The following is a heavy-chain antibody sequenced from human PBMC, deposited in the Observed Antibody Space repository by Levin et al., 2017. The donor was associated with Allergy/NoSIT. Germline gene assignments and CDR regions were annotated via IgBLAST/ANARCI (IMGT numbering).Heavy chain of an antibody. J-gene: IGHJ5*02. CDR1: SLTTRGMC. Sequence: SLTTRGMCVSWLRQAPGKAPEWLALVDWDDEKYYRTSLQTRLTISRDTSKNQVVLTMTNMDPVDTATYYCARTSYYDSSGYYSGRGWLDPWGQGTLVTVSS. D-gene: IGHD3-22*01. CDR3: ARTSYYDSSGYYSGRGWLDP. V-gene: IGHV2-70*13. CDR2: VDWDDEK.